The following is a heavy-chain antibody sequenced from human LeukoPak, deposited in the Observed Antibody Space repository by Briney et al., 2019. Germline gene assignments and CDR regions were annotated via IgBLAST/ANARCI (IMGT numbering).Heavy chain of an antibody. CDR2: FGTRSTSI. CDR3: ARDLIGVVTNWFDP. J-gene: IGHJ5*02. V-gene: IGHV3-21*01. Sequence: GGSLRLSCAASGFTVSSNYMNWVRQAPGKGLEWVSSFGTRSTSIYHAGSVKGRFAISRDNAKNSLYLQMNSLRAEDTAVYYCARDLIGVVTNWFDPWGQGTLVTVSS. CDR1: GFTVSSNY. D-gene: IGHD3-3*01.